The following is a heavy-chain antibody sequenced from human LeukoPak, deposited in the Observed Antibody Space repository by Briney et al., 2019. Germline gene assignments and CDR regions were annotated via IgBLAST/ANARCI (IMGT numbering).Heavy chain of an antibody. D-gene: IGHD3-22*01. Sequence: PSETLSLTCTVAGVSITSYYWSWIRQPPGKGLEWIGNIYYSGSTKYNPSLKSRVTISVDTSKNHFSLKLSSVTAADTAVYYFARHGNYYDSSGYNYYFDYWGQGTLGTVSS. CDR2: IYYSGST. V-gene: IGHV4-59*08. CDR1: GVSITSYY. CDR3: ARHGNYYDSSGYNYYFDY. J-gene: IGHJ4*02.